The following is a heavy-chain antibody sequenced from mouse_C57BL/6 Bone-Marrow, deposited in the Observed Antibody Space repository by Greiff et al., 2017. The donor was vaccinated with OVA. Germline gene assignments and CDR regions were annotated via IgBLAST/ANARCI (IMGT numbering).Heavy chain of an antibody. CDR2: IDPSDSYT. CDR3: ARSGYFDV. J-gene: IGHJ1*03. CDR1: GYTFTSYW. V-gene: IGHV1-59*01. Sequence: VQLQQPGAELVRPGTSVKLSCKASGYTFTSYWMHWVKQRPGQGLEWIGVIDPSDSYTKYNQKFKGKATLTVDTASSKAYMQLSSLTSEDSAVYYCARSGYFDVWGTGTTVTVSS.